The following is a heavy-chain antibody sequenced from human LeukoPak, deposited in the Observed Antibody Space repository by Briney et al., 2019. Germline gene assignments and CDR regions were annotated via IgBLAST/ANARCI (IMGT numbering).Heavy chain of an antibody. CDR3: ANEIRPNDY. CDR1: GFTFSSHA. J-gene: IGHJ4*02. Sequence: GGSLRLSCAASGFTFSSHAMCWVRQAPGRGLEWVSSIDISGDSTSYADSVKGRFTISRDNSKNTLLLQMDSLRAEDSAIYYCANEIRPNDYWGQGTLVTVSS. V-gene: IGHV3-23*05. D-gene: IGHD4/OR15-4a*01. CDR2: IDISGDST.